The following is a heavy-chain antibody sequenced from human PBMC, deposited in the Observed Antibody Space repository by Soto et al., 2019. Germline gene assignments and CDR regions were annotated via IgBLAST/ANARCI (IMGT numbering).Heavy chain of an antibody. CDR1: GGSISSYY. CDR2: IYYSGST. CDR3: ARAKGRVVQAAQRGIWFDP. V-gene: IGHV4-59*01. J-gene: IGHJ5*02. Sequence: NPSETLSLTCTVSGGSISSYYWSWIRQPPGKGQEWIGYIYYSGSTNYNPSLKSRVTISVDTSKNQFSLKLSSVTAADTAVYYCARAKGRVVQAAQRGIWFDPWGQGTLVTVSS. D-gene: IGHD2-2*01.